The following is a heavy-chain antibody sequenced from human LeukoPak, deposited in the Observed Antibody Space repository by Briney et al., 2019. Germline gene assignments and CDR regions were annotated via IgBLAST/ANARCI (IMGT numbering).Heavy chain of an antibody. CDR2: IYYSGST. D-gene: IGHD1-26*01. V-gene: IGHV4-59*01. J-gene: IGHJ4*02. Sequence: KTSETLSLTCTVSGGSISSYYWRWIRQPPGKGLEWIGYIYYSGSTNYNPSLKSRVTISVDRSKNQFSLKLSSVTAADTAVYYCARAGWEPNFDYWGQGTLVTVSS. CDR3: ARAGWEPNFDY. CDR1: GGSISSYY.